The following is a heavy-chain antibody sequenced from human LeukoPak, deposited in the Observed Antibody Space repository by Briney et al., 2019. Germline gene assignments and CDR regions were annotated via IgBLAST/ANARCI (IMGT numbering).Heavy chain of an antibody. Sequence: PGGSLRLSCAASGFTFRNYYMIWIRQATGKGLEWLSYISSNGNTIYYADSVRGRFTVSRDNVKNSLFVEMNSLRAEDTAVYYCARDGYNHFDFWGQGTLVTVSS. CDR3: ARDGYNHFDF. V-gene: IGHV3-11*01. D-gene: IGHD5-24*01. CDR2: ISSNGNTI. J-gene: IGHJ4*02. CDR1: GFTFRNYY.